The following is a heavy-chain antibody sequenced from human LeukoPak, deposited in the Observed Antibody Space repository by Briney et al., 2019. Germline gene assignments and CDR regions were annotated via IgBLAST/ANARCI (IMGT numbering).Heavy chain of an antibody. V-gene: IGHV4-31*03. CDR1: GGSISSGTFY. CDR3: AASSGVTLGRF. J-gene: IGHJ4*02. D-gene: IGHD3-16*01. Sequence: TLSLTCTVSGGSISSGTFYNNWIRQRPGKGLEWIGYIYYTGITSYNPSLRSRATMSVDTSMNQVSLKLSSLTAADTAVYYCAASSGVTLGRFWGQGTLVTVSS. CDR2: IYYTGIT.